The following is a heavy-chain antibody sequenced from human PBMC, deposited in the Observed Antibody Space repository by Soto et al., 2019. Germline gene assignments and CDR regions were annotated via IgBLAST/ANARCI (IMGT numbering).Heavy chain of an antibody. CDR3: AREGYCSGGSCYHWFDP. CDR2: IYYSGST. D-gene: IGHD2-15*01. J-gene: IGHJ5*02. Sequence: PSETLSLTCTVSGGSISSGDYYWSWIRQPPGKGLEWIGYIYYSGSTYYNPSLKSRVTISVDTSKNQFSLKLSSVTAADTAVYYCAREGYCSGGSCYHWFDPWGQGTLVTVSS. V-gene: IGHV4-30-4*01. CDR1: GGSISSGDYY.